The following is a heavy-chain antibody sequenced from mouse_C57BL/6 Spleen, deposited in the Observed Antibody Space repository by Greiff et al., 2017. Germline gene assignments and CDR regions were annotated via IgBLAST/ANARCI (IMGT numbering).Heavy chain of an antibody. Sequence: QVQLKESGPGILQSSQTLSLTCSFSGFSLSTSGMGVSWIRQPSGKGLEWLAHIYWDDDKRYNPSLKSRLTISKHTSRNQVFLKITSVDTADTSTYYVSRRGGYDYEGYYAMDYWGQGTSVTVSS. CDR1: GFSLSTSGMG. CDR3: SRRGGYDYEGYYAMDY. CDR2: IYWDDDK. J-gene: IGHJ4*01. D-gene: IGHD2-4*01. V-gene: IGHV8-12*01.